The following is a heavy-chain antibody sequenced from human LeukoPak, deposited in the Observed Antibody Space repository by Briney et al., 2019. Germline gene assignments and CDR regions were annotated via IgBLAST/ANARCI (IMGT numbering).Heavy chain of an antibody. J-gene: IGHJ4*02. CDR1: GFTFSSCW. CDR2: ISGSGGRT. CDR3: AREALLPSMR. V-gene: IGHV3-21*01. Sequence: PGGSLRLSCAASGFTFSSCWMHWVRQTPGKGLEWVSTISGSGGRTYYADSVKGRFTISRDNAKNSLYLQMNSLRAEDTAVYYCAREALLPSMRWGQGTLVTVSS. D-gene: IGHD5-18*01.